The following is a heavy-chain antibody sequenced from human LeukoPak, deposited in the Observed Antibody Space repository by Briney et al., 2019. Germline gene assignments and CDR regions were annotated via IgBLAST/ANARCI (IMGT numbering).Heavy chain of an antibody. J-gene: IGHJ6*03. CDR3: ARVEMATTLVYYYYMDV. D-gene: IGHD5-24*01. Sequence: SETLSLTCTVSGGSISSYYWSWIRQPPGKGLEWIGYIYTSGSTNYNPSLKSRVTISVDTSKNQFSLKLSSVTAADTAVYYCARVEMATTLVYYYYMDVWGKGTTVTVSS. CDR2: IYTSGST. V-gene: IGHV4-4*09. CDR1: GGSISSYY.